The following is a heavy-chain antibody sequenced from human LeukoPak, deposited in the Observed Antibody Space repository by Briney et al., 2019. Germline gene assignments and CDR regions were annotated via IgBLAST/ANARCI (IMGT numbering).Heavy chain of an antibody. Sequence: GASVKVSCKASGYTFTGYYVHWVRQAPGQGLEWMGRINPNSGGTNYAQKFQGRVTMTRDTSISTAYMELSRLRSDDTAVYYCARPRRGGSWYDYWGQGTLVTVSS. CDR3: ARPRRGGSWYDY. V-gene: IGHV1-2*06. J-gene: IGHJ4*02. CDR2: INPNSGGT. CDR1: GYTFTGYY. D-gene: IGHD6-13*01.